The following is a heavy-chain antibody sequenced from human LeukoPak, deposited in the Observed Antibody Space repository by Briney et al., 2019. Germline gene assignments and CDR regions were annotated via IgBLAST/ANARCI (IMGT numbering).Heavy chain of an antibody. D-gene: IGHD3-10*01. J-gene: IGHJ6*02. Sequence: GGSLRLSCAASGFTFSSYWMHWVRHAPGKGLVWVSRINSDGSSTIYADSVKGRFTISRDNAMNTLYLQMNSLRAEDTAVYYCAMVRGYYYHGLDVWGQGTTVTVSS. CDR1: GFTFSSYW. CDR3: AMVRGYYYHGLDV. CDR2: INSDGSST. V-gene: IGHV3-74*01.